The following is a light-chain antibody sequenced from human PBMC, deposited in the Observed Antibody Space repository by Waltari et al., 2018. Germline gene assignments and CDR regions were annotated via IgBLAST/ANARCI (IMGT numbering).Light chain of an antibody. J-gene: IGKJ1*01. CDR2: WAS. Sequence: SVLYSSNNKNYLAWYQQKPGQPPKLLIYWASTRESGVPDRFSGSGSGTDFTLTISSLQAEDVAVYYCQQYYSTPWTFGHGTKVEIK. CDR1: SVLYSSNNKNY. V-gene: IGKV4-1*01. CDR3: QQYYSTPWT.